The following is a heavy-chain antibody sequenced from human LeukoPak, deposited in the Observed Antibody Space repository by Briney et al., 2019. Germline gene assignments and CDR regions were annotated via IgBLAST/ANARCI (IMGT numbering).Heavy chain of an antibody. CDR2: IWSDGTNQ. CDR3: AKDAQRGFDYSNSLQY. CDR1: GFTFSHYA. Sequence: GRSLTLSCAASGFTFSHYAMHWVRQAPGKGLEGVAVIWSDGTNQYYADSVRGRFTIYRDDFQKRVFLQMNSLRVEDTALYYCAKDAQRGFDYSNSLQYWGQGALVTVSS. V-gene: IGHV3-33*06. D-gene: IGHD4-11*01. J-gene: IGHJ4*02.